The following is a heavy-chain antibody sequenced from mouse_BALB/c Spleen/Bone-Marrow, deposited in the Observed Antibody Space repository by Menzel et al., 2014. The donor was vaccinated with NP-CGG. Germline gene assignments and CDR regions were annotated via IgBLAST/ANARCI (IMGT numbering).Heavy chain of an antibody. D-gene: IGHD4-1*01. CDR2: IDPAYGNT. CDR1: GFNIKDTY. CDR3: ARWEYYAMDY. J-gene: IGHJ4*01. V-gene: IGHV14-3*02. Sequence: EVQLQQSGAELVKPGASVKLSCTASGFNIKDTYMHWVKQGPEQGLEWIGRIDPAYGNTKYDPKFQGKATITADTSSNTAYLQLSSLTSEDTAVYYCARWEYYAMDYWGQGTSVTVSS.